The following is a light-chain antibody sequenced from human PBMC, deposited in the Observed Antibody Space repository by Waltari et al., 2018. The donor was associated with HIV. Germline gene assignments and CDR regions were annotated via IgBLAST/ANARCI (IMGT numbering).Light chain of an antibody. CDR1: QSVSSSY. V-gene: IGKV3-20*01. CDR2: GAS. Sequence: EIVLTQPPVTLSLSQGERATLSCRASQSVSSSYLAWYQQKPGQAPMLLIYGASSRATDIPDRFSGSGSGTDFTLTISRLEPEDFAVYYCQQYGSSLVTFGGGTKVEIK. J-gene: IGKJ4*01. CDR3: QQYGSSLVT.